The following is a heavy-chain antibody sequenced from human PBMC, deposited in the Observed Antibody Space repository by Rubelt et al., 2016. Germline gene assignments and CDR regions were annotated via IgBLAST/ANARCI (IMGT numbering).Heavy chain of an antibody. J-gene: IGHJ4*02. CDR2: ISSSSSLI. V-gene: IGHV3-48*04. D-gene: IGHD1-14*01. CDR3: AKSDRTYHPFDY. Sequence: VRPGGSLRLSCAASGFTFGGYSMNWLRQAPGKGLEWVSYISSSSSLIYYADSVKGRFTISRDNAKNTLYLQMNSLRAEDTAIYYCAKSDRTYHPFDYWGQGTLVAVSS. CDR1: GFTFGGYS.